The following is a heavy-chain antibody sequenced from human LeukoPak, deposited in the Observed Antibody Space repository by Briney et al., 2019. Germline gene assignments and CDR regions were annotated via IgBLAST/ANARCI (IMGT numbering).Heavy chain of an antibody. CDR2: ISSSSSYI. CDR1: GFTFSRYS. Sequence: PGGSLRLSCAASGFTFSRYSMNWVRQAPGKGLEWVSSISSSSSYIYYADSVKGRFTISRDNAKNSLYLQMNSLRAEDTAVYYCASLGGVPAAIAVDYWGQGTLVTVSS. D-gene: IGHD2-2*02. CDR3: ASLGGVPAAIAVDY. J-gene: IGHJ4*02. V-gene: IGHV3-21*01.